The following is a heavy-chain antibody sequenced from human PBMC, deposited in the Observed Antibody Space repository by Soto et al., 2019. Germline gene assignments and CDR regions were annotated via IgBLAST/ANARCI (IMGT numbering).Heavy chain of an antibody. Sequence: SETLSLTCTVSGDSVTSGNYYWSWIRQPPGKGLEWIGHIYYSGSTNYSPSLKSRVTISLDTSNNQFSLKVTSVTAADTAVYYCAKGLSVSIFDVFTLPDYWGQGTLVTVSS. CDR3: AKGLSVSIFDVFTLPDY. J-gene: IGHJ4*02. CDR1: GDSVTSGNYY. V-gene: IGHV4-61*01. CDR2: IYYSGST. D-gene: IGHD3-3*02.